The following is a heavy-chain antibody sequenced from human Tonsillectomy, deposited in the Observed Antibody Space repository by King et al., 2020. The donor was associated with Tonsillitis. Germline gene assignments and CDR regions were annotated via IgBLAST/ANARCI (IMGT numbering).Heavy chain of an antibody. CDR2: ISGGGGST. J-gene: IGHJ3*02. D-gene: IGHD6-19*01. CDR3: AKYARYSSGFDAFDI. V-gene: IGHV3-23*04. CDR1: GFNFSSYA. Sequence: QLVQSGGGLEQPGGSLRLSCAASGFNFSSYAMSWVRQAPGKGLEWVSRISGGGGSTYYADSVKGRFTISRDNSKNTLHLQMNSLRAEDTAVYYCAKYARYSSGFDAFDIWGQGTMVTVSS.